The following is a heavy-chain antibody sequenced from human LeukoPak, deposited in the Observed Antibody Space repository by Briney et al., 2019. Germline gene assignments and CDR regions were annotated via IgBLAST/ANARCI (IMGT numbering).Heavy chain of an antibody. Sequence: PGGSLRLSCVASGFTFRSYGMMWVRQAPGKGLEWVSAITGSGGGTYYADFVKGRFTISRDNSKNTLYLQMDSLRAEDTAVYYCATPPTVTRNYWGQGTLVTVSS. J-gene: IGHJ4*02. V-gene: IGHV3-23*01. D-gene: IGHD4-17*01. CDR2: ITGSGGGT. CDR3: ATPPTVTRNY. CDR1: GFTFRSYG.